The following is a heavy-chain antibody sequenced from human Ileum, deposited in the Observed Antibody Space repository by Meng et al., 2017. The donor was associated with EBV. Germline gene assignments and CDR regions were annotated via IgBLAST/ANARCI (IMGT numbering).Heavy chain of an antibody. V-gene: IGHV3-15*01. CDR1: GFTFSNAW. CDR3: EGWRY. CDR2: IKSTTDGGTT. Sequence: EVPLVESGGGLVKPGGSLRLSCAASGFTFSNAWMTWVRQAPGKGLEWVGRIKSTTDGGTTDYAAPVKGRFTISRDDSKNTLFLQMDSLKTEDTAVYYCEGWRYWGQGTLVTVSS. J-gene: IGHJ4*02. D-gene: IGHD2-15*01.